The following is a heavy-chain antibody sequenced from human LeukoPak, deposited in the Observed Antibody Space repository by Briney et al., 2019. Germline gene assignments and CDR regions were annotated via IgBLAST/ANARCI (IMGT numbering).Heavy chain of an antibody. CDR1: GVTFSSYV. Sequence: GGSLRLSCEASGVTFSSYVMSWVRQAPGKGPEWVSGISGSGGGTYYADSVKGRFTISRDNSKNTLYLQMNSLRAEDTAVYYCARGQWLTNWGQGTLVTVSS. CDR2: ISGSGGGT. V-gene: IGHV3-23*01. CDR3: ARGQWLTN. D-gene: IGHD6-19*01. J-gene: IGHJ4*02.